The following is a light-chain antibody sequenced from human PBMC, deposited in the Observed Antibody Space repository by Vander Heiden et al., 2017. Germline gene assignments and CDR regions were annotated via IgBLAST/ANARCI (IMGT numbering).Light chain of an antibody. CDR3: GTWDSSLSAGK. Sequence: QSVLTQSPSVSAAPGQKVTISCSGSSSNIGNNYVSWYQQFPGTAPKLLIYETNKRPSGIPDRFSGSKSGTSATLGITGLQTEDEADYYCGTWDSSLSAGKFGGGTKLTVL. CDR1: SSNIGNNY. V-gene: IGLV1-51*02. CDR2: ETN. J-gene: IGLJ3*02.